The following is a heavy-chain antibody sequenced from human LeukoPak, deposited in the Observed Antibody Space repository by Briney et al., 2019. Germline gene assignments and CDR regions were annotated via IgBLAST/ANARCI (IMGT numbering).Heavy chain of an antibody. CDR2: IIGDGSST. J-gene: IGHJ5*02. D-gene: IGHD3-3*01. V-gene: IGHV3-74*01. Sequence: GGSLRLSCAASGFTFSSYWMVWVRQAPGKGLLWVSRIIGDGSSTSYAESVKGRFTISRDNAKNTLYLQMNSLRAEDTAVYYCARGGSGNYYTTWGQGTLVTVSS. CDR1: GFTFSSYW. CDR3: ARGGSGNYYTT.